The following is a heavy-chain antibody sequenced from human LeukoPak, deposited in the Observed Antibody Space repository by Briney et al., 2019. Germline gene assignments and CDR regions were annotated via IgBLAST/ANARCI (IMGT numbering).Heavy chain of an antibody. CDR1: GGSFSGYY. D-gene: IGHD3-10*01. Sequence: PSETLSLTCGVYGGSFSGYYWSWIRQPPGKGLEWIGEINHSGSTNYNPSLKSRVTISPDTSKNHFSLKVTSVTAADTAVYYCAIGSDGHDYWGQGILVTVSS. CDR3: AIGSDGHDY. V-gene: IGHV4-34*01. J-gene: IGHJ4*02. CDR2: INHSGST.